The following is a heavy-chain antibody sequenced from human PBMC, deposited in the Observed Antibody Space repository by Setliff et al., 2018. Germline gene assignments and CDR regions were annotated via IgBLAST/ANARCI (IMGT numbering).Heavy chain of an antibody. D-gene: IGHD3-22*01. CDR2: TIPMFGSA. CDR1: GGTFRSYG. CDR3: VREGVDSRSSTDYRYYMDV. V-gene: IGHV1-69*05. J-gene: IGHJ6*03. Sequence: ASVKVSCKASGGTFRSYGISWVRQAPGQGLEWMGGTIPMFGSANYAQKFQGRVTIITDESTSTAYMQLSSLGSEDTAVYYCVREGVDSRSSTDYRYYMDVWGKGTTVTVSS.